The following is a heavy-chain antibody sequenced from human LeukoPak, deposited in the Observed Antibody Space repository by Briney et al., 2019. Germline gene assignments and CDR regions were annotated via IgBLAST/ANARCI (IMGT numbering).Heavy chain of an antibody. D-gene: IGHD5-12*01. CDR3: AAGEVGYLYMDV. Sequence: ASVKVSCKASGYTFTGYYMHWVRQAPGQGLEWMGWINPNSGGTNYAQKFQERVTITRDMSTSTAYMELSSLRSEDTAVYYCAAGEVGYLYMDVWGKGTTVTISS. CDR1: GYTFTGYY. CDR2: INPNSGGT. V-gene: IGHV1-2*02. J-gene: IGHJ6*03.